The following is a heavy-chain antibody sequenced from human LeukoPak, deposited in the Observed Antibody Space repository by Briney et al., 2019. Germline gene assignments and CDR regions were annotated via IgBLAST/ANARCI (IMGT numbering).Heavy chain of an antibody. J-gene: IGHJ4*02. V-gene: IGHV3-21*05. CDR2: ISGNSSYI. Sequence: GGSLRLSCAASGFTFSSYAMSWVRQAPGKGLEWLSYISGNSSYIDYANSLKGRFTISRDNAKSSLYLQMNSLRAEDTAVYYCARGPAFDYWGQGTLVTVSS. CDR1: GFTFSSYA. CDR3: ARGPAFDY.